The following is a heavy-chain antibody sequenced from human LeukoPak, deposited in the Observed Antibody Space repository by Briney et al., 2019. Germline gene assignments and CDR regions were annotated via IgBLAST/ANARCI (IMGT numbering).Heavy chain of an antibody. V-gene: IGHV7-4-1*02. CDR2: INTNTGNP. CDR1: GYTFTSYA. D-gene: IGHD6-19*01. J-gene: IGHJ4*01. Sequence: ASVKFSCKASGYTFTSYAMNWVRQAPGQGLEWMGWINTNTGNPTYAHGFTGRFGFSLYTSVSKEYLQISRRKAADSAVDYCARSAQRGSGMVGYWGHRTLVTACS. CDR3: ARSAQRGSGMVGY.